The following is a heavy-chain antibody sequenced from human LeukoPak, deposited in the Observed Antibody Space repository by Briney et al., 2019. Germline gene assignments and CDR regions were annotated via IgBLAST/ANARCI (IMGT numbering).Heavy chain of an antibody. CDR3: RAATRYLDYYYDY. CDR1: RFTFSIFG. CDR2: ISSDGINK. J-gene: IGHJ4*02. D-gene: IGHD3-22*01. V-gene: IGHV3-30*03. Sequence: PGGSLRLSCAASRFTFSIFGMHWVRQAPGKGLEWIAVISSDGINKYYADSVRGRFTISRDNSKDTLYLQMSSLRIEDTAIHYCRAATRYLDYYYDYWGQGTLVTVSS.